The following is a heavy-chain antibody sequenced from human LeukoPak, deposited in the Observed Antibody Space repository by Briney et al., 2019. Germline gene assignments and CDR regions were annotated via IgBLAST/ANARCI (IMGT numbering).Heavy chain of an antibody. CDR1: GFSFSSYA. J-gene: IGHJ4*02. D-gene: IGHD7-27*01. V-gene: IGHV3-23*01. CDR2: ISGSGGST. Sequence: GGSLRLSCATSGFSFSSYAMSWVRQAPGKGLEWVSGISGSGGSTYYADSVKGRFTISRDNSKNTLYLQMNSLRAEDTAVYYCAKDVGNYFDYWGQGTLVTVSS. CDR3: AKDVGNYFDY.